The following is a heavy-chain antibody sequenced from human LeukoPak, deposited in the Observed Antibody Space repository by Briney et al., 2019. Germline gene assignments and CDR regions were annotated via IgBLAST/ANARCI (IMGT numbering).Heavy chain of an antibody. CDR2: IYYSGST. D-gene: IGHD1-1*01. CDR1: GGSISSYY. CDR3: ARGRDWTSGMDV. J-gene: IGHJ6*02. Sequence: SETLSLTCTVSGGSISSYYWSWIRQPPGKGLEWIGYIYYSGSTNYNPSLKSRVTISVDTSKNQFSLKLSSVTAADTAVYYCARGRDWTSGMDVWGQGTTVTVSS. V-gene: IGHV4-59*01.